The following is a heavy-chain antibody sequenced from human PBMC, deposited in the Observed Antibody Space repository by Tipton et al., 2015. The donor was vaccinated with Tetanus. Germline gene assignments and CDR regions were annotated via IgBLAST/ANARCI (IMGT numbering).Heavy chain of an antibody. CDR1: GFTFGRFG. CDR3: AKDDAGLAQRGGFYFDS. V-gene: IGHV3-30*18. J-gene: IGHJ4*02. D-gene: IGHD3/OR15-3a*01. Sequence: RSPRLSCEASGFTFGRFGMHWVRQAPGKGLEWVAVISYDGGNKFYADSVQGRFTISRDNSKNTFYLEMHSLRSEDTAVYFCAKDDAGLAQRGGFYFDSWGQGTLVTVSS. CDR2: ISYDGGNK.